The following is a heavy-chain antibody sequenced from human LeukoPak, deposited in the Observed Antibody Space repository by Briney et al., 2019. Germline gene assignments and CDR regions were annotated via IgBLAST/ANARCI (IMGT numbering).Heavy chain of an antibody. CDR3: ARYCSGGSCYGNDAFDI. J-gene: IGHJ3*02. CDR2: IYTSGST. Sequence: SETLSLTCTVSGGSISSYYWSWIRQPAGEGLEWIGRIYTSGSTNYNPSLKSRVTMSVDTSKNQFSLKLSSVTAADTAVYYCARYCSGGSCYGNDAFDIWGQGTMVTVSS. D-gene: IGHD2-15*01. CDR1: GGSISSYY. V-gene: IGHV4-4*07.